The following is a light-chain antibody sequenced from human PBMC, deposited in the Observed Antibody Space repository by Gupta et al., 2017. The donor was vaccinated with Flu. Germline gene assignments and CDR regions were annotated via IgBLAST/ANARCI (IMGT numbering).Light chain of an antibody. CDR3: QQSYSTPLT. J-gene: IGKJ4*01. CDR1: QSISSY. CDR2: AAS. Sequence: DIPMTQSPSSLSASVGDRVTITCRASQSISSYLNWYQQKPGKAPKLLIYAASSLQSGVPSRFSGSGSGTDFTLTISSLQPEDVATYYCQQSYSTPLTFGRGTKVEIK. V-gene: IGKV1-39*01.